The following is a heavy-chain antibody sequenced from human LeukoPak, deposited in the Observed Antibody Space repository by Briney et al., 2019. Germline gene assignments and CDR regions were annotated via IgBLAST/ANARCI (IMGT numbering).Heavy chain of an antibody. Sequence: AGGSLRLSCAASGFTFDDYGMSWVRQAPGKGLEWISSISSSSSYIYYADSVKGRFTISRDNAKNSLYLQMNSLRAEDTAVYYCARDHSQSGSRRLFQHWGQGTLVTVSS. D-gene: IGHD2-15*01. CDR2: ISSSSSYI. CDR1: GFTFDDYG. J-gene: IGHJ1*01. CDR3: ARDHSQSGSRRLFQH. V-gene: IGHV3-21*01.